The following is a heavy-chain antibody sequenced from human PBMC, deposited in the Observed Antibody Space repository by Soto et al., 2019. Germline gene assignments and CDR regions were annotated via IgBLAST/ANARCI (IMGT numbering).Heavy chain of an antibody. J-gene: IGHJ4*02. CDR1: GFPFGENA. D-gene: IGHD6-19*01. V-gene: IGHV3-23*01. CDR2: ISDSGATT. Sequence: PAGSLRLACAASGFPFGENAMSWVRQAPGKGLEWVSGISDSGATTYYADSVRGRFTISGDNSKNTLYLQMKSLRAEDSASYYCAKEDTSSGSLDYWGQGALVTVSS. CDR3: AKEDTSSGSLDY.